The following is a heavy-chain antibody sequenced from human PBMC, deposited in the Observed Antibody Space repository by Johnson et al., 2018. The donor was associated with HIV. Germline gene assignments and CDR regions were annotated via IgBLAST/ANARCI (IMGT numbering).Heavy chain of an antibody. V-gene: IGHV3-30*03. CDR3: AYSGSYYSAFDI. CDR1: GFTFSSYG. Sequence: QEQLVESGGGVVQPGRSLRLSCAASGFTFSSYGMHWVRQAPGKGLEWVAVISYDGSNKYYADSVKGRFTISRDNSKNTLYLQMNSLRAEDTAVYYCAYSGSYYSAFDIWGQGTMVTVSS. J-gene: IGHJ3*02. D-gene: IGHD1-26*01. CDR2: ISYDGSNK.